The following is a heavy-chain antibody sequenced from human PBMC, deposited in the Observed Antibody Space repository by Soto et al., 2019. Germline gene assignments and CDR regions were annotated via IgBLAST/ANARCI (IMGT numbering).Heavy chain of an antibody. CDR3: SKDYHWGISSPTHDP. V-gene: IGHV3-23*01. D-gene: IGHD6-6*01. CDR1: GFTFRTSA. CDR2: INSDDSK. J-gene: IGHJ5*02. Sequence: EVQVLESGGGLVQPGGSLRLSCAASGFTFRTSAMSWVRRAPGKGLEWVSGINSDDSKHYIASVRGRVPISSDNHKNTLLLQSNNLTADDTAIYYCSKDYHWGISSPTHDPWGQATLVTVSS.